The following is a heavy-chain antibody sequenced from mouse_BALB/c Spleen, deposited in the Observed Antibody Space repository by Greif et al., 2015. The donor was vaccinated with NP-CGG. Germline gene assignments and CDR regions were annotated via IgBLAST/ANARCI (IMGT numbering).Heavy chain of an antibody. CDR3: ARWDWYFDV. V-gene: IGHV14-3*02. CDR1: GFNIKDTY. J-gene: IGHJ1*01. CDR2: IDPANGNT. Sequence: EVQLQQSGAELVKPGASVKLSCTASGFNIKDTYMHWVKQRPEQGLEWIGRIDPANGNTKYDPKFQGKATITADTSSNTAYLQLSSLSSENTAAYYCARWDWYFDVWGAGTTVTVSS.